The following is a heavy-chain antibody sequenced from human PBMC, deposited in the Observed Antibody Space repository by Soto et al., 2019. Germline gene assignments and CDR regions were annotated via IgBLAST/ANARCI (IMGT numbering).Heavy chain of an antibody. V-gene: IGHV1-69*05. CDR3: ARGIATGQLDP. J-gene: IGHJ5*02. D-gene: IGHD2-15*01. CDR1: GGTFSSYA. Sequence: SVKVSCKASGGTFSSYAISWVRQAPGQGLEWMGGIIPIFGTANYAQKFQDRVIITRDTSASTAYMDLSSLRSEDTAVYYCARGIATGQLDPWGQGTLVTVSS. CDR2: IIPIFGTA.